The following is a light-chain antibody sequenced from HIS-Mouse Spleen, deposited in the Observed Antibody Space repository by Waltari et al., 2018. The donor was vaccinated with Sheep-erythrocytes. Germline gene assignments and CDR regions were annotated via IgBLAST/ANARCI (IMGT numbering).Light chain of an antibody. CDR1: SRDVGGYNS. J-gene: IGLJ1*01. CDR3: CSYAGSYNHV. V-gene: IGLV2-11*01. CDR2: DVS. Sequence: QSALTQPRSVSGSPGPSVTISCTGTSRDVGGYNSVSWYQQHPGKAPKLMIYDVSKRPSGVPDRFSGSKSGNTASLTISGLQAEDEADYYCCSYAGSYNHVFATGTKVTVL.